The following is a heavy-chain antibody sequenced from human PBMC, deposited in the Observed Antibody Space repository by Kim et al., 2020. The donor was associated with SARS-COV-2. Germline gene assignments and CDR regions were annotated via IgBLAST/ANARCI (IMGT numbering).Heavy chain of an antibody. V-gene: IGHV4-30-4*01. Sequence: SETLSLTCNVSGVSMRTGNHFWGWVRQPPGKGLDWIGYIYSSDSTYYNPSLKSRVTISLDTSRNQFSLRLISATATATAVYYCARGDYFYYAMDTWGQGT. CDR2: IYSSDST. J-gene: IGHJ6*02. CDR3: ARGDYFYYAMDT. CDR1: GVSMRTGNHF.